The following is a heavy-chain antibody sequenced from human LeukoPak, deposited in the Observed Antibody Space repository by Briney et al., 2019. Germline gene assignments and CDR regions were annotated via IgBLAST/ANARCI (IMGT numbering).Heavy chain of an antibody. Sequence: GASLRLSCAASGFTFSSYAMSWVRQAPGKGLEWVSAISGSGGSTYYADSVKGRFTISRDNSKNTLYLQMNSLRAEDTAAYYCAKAFGGDYYDSSGYHPFDYWGQGTLVTVSS. CDR1: GFTFSSYA. V-gene: IGHV3-23*01. D-gene: IGHD3-22*01. J-gene: IGHJ4*02. CDR3: AKAFGGDYYDSSGYHPFDY. CDR2: ISGSGGST.